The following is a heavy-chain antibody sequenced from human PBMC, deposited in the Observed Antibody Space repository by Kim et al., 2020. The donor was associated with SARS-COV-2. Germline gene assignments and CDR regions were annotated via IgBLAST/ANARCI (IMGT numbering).Heavy chain of an antibody. CDR1: GFTFSSYW. J-gene: IGHJ5*02. D-gene: IGHD2-15*01. Sequence: GGSLRLSCAASGFTFSSYWMSWVRQAPGKGLEWVANIKQDGSEKYYVDSVKGRFTISRDNAKNSLYLQMNSLRAEDTAVYYCACSRGRGYPYTWGQGTLVTVSS. CDR2: IKQDGSEK. V-gene: IGHV3-7*01. CDR3: ACSRGRGYPYT.